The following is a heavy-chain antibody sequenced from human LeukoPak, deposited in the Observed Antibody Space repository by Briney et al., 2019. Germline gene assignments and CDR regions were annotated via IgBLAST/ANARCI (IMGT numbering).Heavy chain of an antibody. V-gene: IGHV4-39*07. CDR2: IYYSGST. Sequence: SETLSLTCTVSGGSISSSSYYWGWIRQPPGKGLEWIGSIYYSGSTYYNPSLKSRVTISVDTSKNQFSLKLSSVTAADTAVYYCARGVRNSGSSWYFDYWGQGTLVTVSS. CDR1: GGSISSSSYY. J-gene: IGHJ4*02. D-gene: IGHD6-13*01. CDR3: ARGVRNSGSSWYFDY.